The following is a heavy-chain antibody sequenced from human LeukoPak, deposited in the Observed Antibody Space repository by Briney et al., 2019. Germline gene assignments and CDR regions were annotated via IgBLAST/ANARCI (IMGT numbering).Heavy chain of an antibody. Sequence: ASVKVSCKASGYTFTDYAMHLVRQAPGERLEWMGWINTGKGNTKYSQKFQGRVTITMDTSASTAYMESSSLRSEDTAVYYCARDHVVGLAPFDPWGQGTLVTVSS. V-gene: IGHV1-3*04. CDR1: GYTFTDYA. D-gene: IGHD2-15*01. CDR2: INTGKGNT. J-gene: IGHJ5*02. CDR3: ARDHVVGLAPFDP.